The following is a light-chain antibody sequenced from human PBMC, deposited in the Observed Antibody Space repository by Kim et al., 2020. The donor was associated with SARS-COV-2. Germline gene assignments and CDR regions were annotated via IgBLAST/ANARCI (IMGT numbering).Light chain of an antibody. J-gene: IGKJ5*01. Sequence: ASVGDRFTITCRARQDIRNDLGLYQQHPARPPKRLIYVASSFQSRVPSRFSGSGSGTEFPLPISRVQPEDFATYFYLPHITYPITFDHGTRLEIK. V-gene: IGKV1-17*01. CDR2: VAS. CDR3: LPHITYPIT. CDR1: QDIRND.